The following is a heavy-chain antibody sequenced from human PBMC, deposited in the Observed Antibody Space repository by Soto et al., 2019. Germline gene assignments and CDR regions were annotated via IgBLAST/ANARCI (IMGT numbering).Heavy chain of an antibody. V-gene: IGHV4-39*01. CDR2: IYYRGNT. CDR3: ARLEGLATISYYFDF. CDR1: GDSINSDKYY. J-gene: IGHJ4*02. Sequence: QLQLQESGPGLVKPSETLSLTCSVSGDSINSDKYYWGWIRQPPGKGLEWIGSIYYRGNTYYNPSLQTRVTISRDKSKSQFSLKLNSVTAADSAMYFCARLEGLATISYYFDFWGQGALVTVSS. D-gene: IGHD3-9*01.